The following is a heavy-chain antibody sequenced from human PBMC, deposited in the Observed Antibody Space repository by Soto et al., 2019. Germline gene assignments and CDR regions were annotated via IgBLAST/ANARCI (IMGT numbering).Heavy chain of an antibody. CDR1: GGSVSSGSYY. D-gene: IGHD2-2*01. CDR2: TYYSGST. CDR3: ARVTDIVVDGGAFDI. J-gene: IGHJ3*02. V-gene: IGHV4-61*01. Sequence: QVQLQESGPGLVKPSETLSLTCTVSGGSVSSGSYYWSWIRQPPGKGLEWIGYTYYSGSTNYNPSLKSRVTISVDTSKNQFSLKLSSVTAADTAVYYCARVTDIVVDGGAFDIWGQGTMVTVSS.